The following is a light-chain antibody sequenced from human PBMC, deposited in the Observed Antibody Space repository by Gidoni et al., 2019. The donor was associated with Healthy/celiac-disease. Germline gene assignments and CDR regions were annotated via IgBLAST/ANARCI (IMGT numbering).Light chain of an antibody. V-gene: IGLV2-14*01. Sequence: QSALTQPASVSGSPGQSITISCTGTSSDVGGYNYVSWYQQHPGKAPKRMIYDVSNRPSGVSNRFSGSKSGNTASLTISGLQAEDEADYYCSSYTSSSTYVVFGGGTKLT. CDR2: DVS. CDR3: SSYTSSSTYVV. J-gene: IGLJ2*01. CDR1: SSDVGGYNY.